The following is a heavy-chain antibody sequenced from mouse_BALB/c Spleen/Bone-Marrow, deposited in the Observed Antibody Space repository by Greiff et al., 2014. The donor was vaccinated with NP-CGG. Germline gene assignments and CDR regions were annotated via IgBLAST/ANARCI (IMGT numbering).Heavy chain of an antibody. Sequence: EVKLVESGAELAKPGASVKLSCTASGFNIKDTYMHWVKQRPEQGLEWIGRIDPANGDTKYDPKFQGKATITADTSSNTAYLQLSSLTSEDTAVYYCTKPSFYYGISYWYFDVWGAGTTVTVSS. CDR2: IDPANGDT. CDR3: TKPSFYYGISYWYFDV. CDR1: GFNIKDTY. D-gene: IGHD1-1*01. J-gene: IGHJ1*01. V-gene: IGHV14-3*02.